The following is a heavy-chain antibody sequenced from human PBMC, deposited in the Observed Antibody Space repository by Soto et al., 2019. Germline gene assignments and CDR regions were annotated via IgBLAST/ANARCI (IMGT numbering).Heavy chain of an antibody. D-gene: IGHD2-2*01. CDR1: GFTFSSYA. CDR2: ISGSGGST. V-gene: IGHV3-23*01. Sequence: GGSLRLSCAASGFTFSSYAMSWVRQAPGKGLEWVSAISGSGGSTYYADSVKGRFTISRDNSKNTLYLRMNSLRAEDTAVYYCARSLGYCSSTSCYPYDYWGQGTLVTVSS. J-gene: IGHJ4*02. CDR3: ARSLGYCSSTSCYPYDY.